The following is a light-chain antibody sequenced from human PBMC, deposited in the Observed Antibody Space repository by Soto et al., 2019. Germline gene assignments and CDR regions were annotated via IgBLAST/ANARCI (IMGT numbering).Light chain of an antibody. CDR3: QQTHSTPVT. Sequence: DIQMTQSPSSLSASVGYRVTVTCRTSQNIYNYLNLYQQRPGKAPKLLIYAATSVQSGVPSRFSGSGSGTDFTLTISSLHPEDFATYYCQQTHSTPVTFGQGTRLDVK. CDR1: QNIYNY. V-gene: IGKV1-39*01. J-gene: IGKJ5*01. CDR2: AAT.